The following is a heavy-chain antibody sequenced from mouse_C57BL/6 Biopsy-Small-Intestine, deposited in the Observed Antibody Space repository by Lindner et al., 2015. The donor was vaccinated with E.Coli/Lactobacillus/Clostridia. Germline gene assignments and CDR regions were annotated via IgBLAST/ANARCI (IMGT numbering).Heavy chain of an antibody. CDR1: GYSITSGYD. J-gene: IGHJ3*01. CDR3: TRGPSYSSFAY. V-gene: IGHV3-1*01. CDR2: ISYSGSA. D-gene: IGHD2-12*01. Sequence: VQLQESGPGMVKSSQSLSLTCTVTGYSITSGYDWHWIRHFPGNTLEWMGNISYSGSANYNPSLKSRISITHDTSKNHFFLKLNSVTTEDTATYYCTRGPSYSSFAYWGQGTLVTVSA.